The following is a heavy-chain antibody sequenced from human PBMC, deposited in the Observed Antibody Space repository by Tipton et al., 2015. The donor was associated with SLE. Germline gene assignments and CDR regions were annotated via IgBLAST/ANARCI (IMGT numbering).Heavy chain of an antibody. CDR3: ARGAHGQYQLLSGEEYFLH. CDR2: IYHDGST. J-gene: IGHJ1*01. D-gene: IGHD2-2*01. V-gene: IGHV3-23*03. CDR1: EFSFRTYV. Sequence: GSLRLSCAVSEFSFRTYVMSWVRQAPGKGLEWVSAIYHDGSTFYADSVKGRFTISRDNTKNTLFLQMTSLRAEDTAMYYCARGAHGQYQLLSGEEYFLHWGQGTLVTVSS.